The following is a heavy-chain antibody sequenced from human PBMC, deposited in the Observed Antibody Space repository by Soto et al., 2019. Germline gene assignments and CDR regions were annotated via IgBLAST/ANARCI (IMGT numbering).Heavy chain of an antibody. J-gene: IGHJ6*02. CDR1: GFTFSSYS. CDR2: ISSNGSNI. Sequence: GGSLRLSCAASGFTFSSYSMNWVRQAPGKGLDWVSYISSNGSNIYYADSVKGRFTISRDNSKNTLYLQMNSLRAEDTAVYYCAKDFASSNSYGYLGYYYYGMDVWGQGTTVTVSS. V-gene: IGHV3-48*01. D-gene: IGHD5-18*01. CDR3: AKDFASSNSYGYLGYYYYGMDV.